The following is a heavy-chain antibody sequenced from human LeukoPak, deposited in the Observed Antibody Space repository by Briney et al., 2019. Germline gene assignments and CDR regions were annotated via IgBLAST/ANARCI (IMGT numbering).Heavy chain of an antibody. D-gene: IGHD1-20*01. CDR3: ARMGSLLTGVRSSGAFDI. CDR2: INPNSGGT. V-gene: IGHV1-2*02. J-gene: IGHJ3*02. Sequence: ASVKVSCKASKYTFTGYYMHWVRQAPGQGLEWMGWINPNSGGTNYAQKFQGRVTMTRDTSISTAYMELSRLRSDDTAVYYCARMGSLLTGVRSSGAFDIWGQGTMVTVSS. CDR1: KYTFTGYY.